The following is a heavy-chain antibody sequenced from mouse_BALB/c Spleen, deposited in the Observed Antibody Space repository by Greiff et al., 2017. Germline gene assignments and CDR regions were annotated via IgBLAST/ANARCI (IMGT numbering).Heavy chain of an antibody. J-gene: IGHJ3*01. CDR2: ISSGGGNT. Sequence: EVQVVESGGGLVQPGGSLKLSCAASGFTFSSYGMSWVRQTPEKRLEWVATISSGGGNTYYPDSVKGRFTISRDNAKNNLYLQMSSLRSEDTALYYCARYDSSGAWFAYWGQGTLVTVSA. V-gene: IGHV5-9*03. CDR1: GFTFSSYG. CDR3: ARYDSSGAWFAY. D-gene: IGHD3-2*01.